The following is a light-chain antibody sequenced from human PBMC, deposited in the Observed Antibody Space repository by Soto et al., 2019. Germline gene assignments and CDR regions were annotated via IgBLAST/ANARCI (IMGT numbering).Light chain of an antibody. CDR2: AAS. CDR1: QSIVTY. V-gene: IGKV1-39*01. Sequence: DIEMTHSPSSLSASVGDRVTITCRASQSIVTYLNWYLQKPGKAPKLLIYAASNLQSGVPSRFSGSGSGTDFTLTISSLQPEDFATYFCHQSYSTPPWTFGQGTKVDIK. CDR3: HQSYSTPPWT. J-gene: IGKJ1*01.